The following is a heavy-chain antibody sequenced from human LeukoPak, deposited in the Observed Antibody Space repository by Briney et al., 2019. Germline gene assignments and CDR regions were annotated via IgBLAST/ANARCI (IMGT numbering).Heavy chain of an antibody. J-gene: IGHJ4*02. D-gene: IGHD5/OR15-5a*01. V-gene: IGHV3-48*01. CDR3: AGYGVYPY. CDR2: FGISGTI. CDR1: GFAVNTYD. Sequence: GGSLRLSCAASGFAVNTYDMHWVRQAPGEGPQWIAYFGISGTIYYADSVRGRFTISRDGAKNSLYLQMNGLRVDDTAIYYCAGYGVYPYWGQGTPVTVSS.